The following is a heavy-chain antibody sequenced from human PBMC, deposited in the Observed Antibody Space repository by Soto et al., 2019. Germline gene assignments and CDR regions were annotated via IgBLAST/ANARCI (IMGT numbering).Heavy chain of an antibody. CDR3: AKEGWYDSSALLDY. CDR2: ISGSGGST. J-gene: IGHJ4*02. Sequence: VGSLRLSCAASGFTFSSYAMSWVRQAPGKGLEWVSAISGSGGSTYYADSVKGRFTISRDNSKNTLYLQMNSLRAEDTAVYYCAKEGWYDSSALLDYWGQGTLVTVSS. V-gene: IGHV3-23*01. CDR1: GFTFSSYA. D-gene: IGHD3-22*01.